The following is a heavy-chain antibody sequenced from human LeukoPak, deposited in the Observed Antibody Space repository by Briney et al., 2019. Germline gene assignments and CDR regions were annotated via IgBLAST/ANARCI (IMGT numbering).Heavy chain of an antibody. J-gene: IGHJ6*02. V-gene: IGHV4-34*01. CDR2: LDHTGST. CDR3: ATRLYYYYGMDV. Sequence: KSSETLSLTCTVSGGSISSYYWSWIRQPPGKGLEWIGELDHTGSTNYNPSLKGRVTISGDTSKNQFSLNLTSVTAADTAVYYCATRLYYYYGMDVWGQGTTVFVSS. CDR1: GGSISSYY.